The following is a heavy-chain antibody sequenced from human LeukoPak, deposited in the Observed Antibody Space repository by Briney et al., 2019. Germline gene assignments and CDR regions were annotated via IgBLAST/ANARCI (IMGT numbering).Heavy chain of an antibody. Sequence: SVKVSCKTSGGTFSSSAITWVRQAPGQGLEWMGGIIPALNITSYAQKFQGRVTITADTSTSTAYMELSSLRSEETAVYYCARDQGLTAPPPYGLDVWGQGTTVTVSS. CDR1: GGTFSSSA. CDR2: IIPALNIT. V-gene: IGHV1-69*04. D-gene: IGHD5-18*01. J-gene: IGHJ6*02. CDR3: ARDQGLTAPPPYGLDV.